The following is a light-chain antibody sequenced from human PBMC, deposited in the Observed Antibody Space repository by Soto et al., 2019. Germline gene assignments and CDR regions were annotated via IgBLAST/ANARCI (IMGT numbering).Light chain of an antibody. V-gene: IGLV2-14*01. CDR1: SSDIGTYDQ. CDR2: EVY. J-gene: IGLJ1*01. Sequence: QSALTQPASVSGSPGQSITISCTGTSSDIGTYDQVSWYQQHPGKAPKLIIYEVYNRASGLSNRFSGSKSGNTASLTISGLQAEDEADYYCCSYTTGSTLVFGTGTKVTVL. CDR3: CSYTTGSTLV.